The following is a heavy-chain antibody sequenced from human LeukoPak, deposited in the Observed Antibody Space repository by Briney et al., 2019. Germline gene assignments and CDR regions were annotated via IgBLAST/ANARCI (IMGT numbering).Heavy chain of an antibody. CDR1: GFTFSSYA. J-gene: IGHJ4*02. Sequence: GSLSLSCAASGFTFSSYAMSWVRRAPGKGLEWVSAISGSGGNTYYADSVKDRFTISRDNSQNTLYLQMNSLRAEDTAVYYCARDSDSSGYYGYYFDYWGQGTLVTVSS. V-gene: IGHV3-23*01. CDR3: ARDSDSSGYYGYYFDY. D-gene: IGHD3-22*01. CDR2: ISGSGGNT.